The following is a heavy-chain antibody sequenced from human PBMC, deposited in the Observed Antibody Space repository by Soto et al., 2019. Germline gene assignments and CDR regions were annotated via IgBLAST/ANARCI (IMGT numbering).Heavy chain of an antibody. CDR3: VATSRGFSTWFDP. CDR2: IYYSGNT. J-gene: IGHJ5*02. CDR1: GGSISSYY. V-gene: IGHV4-59*01. Sequence: QVQLQESGPGLVKPSETLSLTCTVSGGSISSYYWSWIRQPPGKGLEWIAYIYYSGNTNYNPSLKSRVTISVDTSKNQFSLKLSSVTAADTAVYYCVATSRGFSTWFDPWGQGTLVTVSS. D-gene: IGHD3-22*01.